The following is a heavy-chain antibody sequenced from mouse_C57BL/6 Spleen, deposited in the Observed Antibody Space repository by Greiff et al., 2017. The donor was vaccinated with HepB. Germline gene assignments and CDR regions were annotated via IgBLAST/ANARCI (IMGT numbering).Heavy chain of an antibody. CDR3: ARQKDSRGSYFDY. CDR1: GFTFSSYG. CDR2: ISSGGSYT. J-gene: IGHJ2*01. V-gene: IGHV5-6*02. D-gene: IGHD1-1*01. Sequence: DVMLVESGGDLVKPGGSLKLSCAASGFTFSSYGMSWVRQTPDKRLEWVATISSGGSYTYYPDSVKGRFTISRDNAKNTLYLQMSSLKSEDTAMYYCARQKDSRGSYFDYWGQGTTLTVSS.